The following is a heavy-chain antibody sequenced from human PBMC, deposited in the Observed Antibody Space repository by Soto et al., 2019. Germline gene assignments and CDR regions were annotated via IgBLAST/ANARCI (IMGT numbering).Heavy chain of an antibody. J-gene: IGHJ4*02. CDR3: ARRIIALEIFDY. CDR1: GGSISSYY. V-gene: IGHV4-59*08. CDR2: IYYSGST. Sequence: ASETLSLTCTVSGGSISSYYWSWIRQPPGKGLEWIGYIYYSGSTKYNASLKSRVTISVDTSKNLFSLKLKSVTAADTAVYYCARRIIALEIFDYWGQGTVVTVSS. D-gene: IGHD3-10*01.